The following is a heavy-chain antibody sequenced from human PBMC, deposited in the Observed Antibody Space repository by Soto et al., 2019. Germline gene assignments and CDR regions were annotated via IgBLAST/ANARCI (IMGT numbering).Heavy chain of an antibody. CDR1: GFTFSSYA. J-gene: IGHJ4*02. D-gene: IGHD5-12*01. V-gene: IGHV3-23*01. CDR2: ISGSGGST. Sequence: EVQLLESGGGLVQPGGSLRPSCAASGFTFSSYAMSWVRQAPGQGLEWVSAISGSGGSTYYADSVKGRFTISTDNSKNTRYLQMNGLRAEDTAVYYCAKGARHGYTLGVVDYWGQGTLVTVSS. CDR3: AKGARHGYTLGVVDY.